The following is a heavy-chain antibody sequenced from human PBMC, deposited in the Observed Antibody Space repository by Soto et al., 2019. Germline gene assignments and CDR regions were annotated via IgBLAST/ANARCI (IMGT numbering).Heavy chain of an antibody. CDR1: GGSISSYY. CDR2: IYYSGTT. D-gene: IGHD3-22*01. Sequence: PSETLSLTCTVSGGSISSYYWSWIRQPPGKGLEWVGYIYYSGTTNYNPSLKSRVTISVDTSKNQFSLKLSSVTAADTAVYYCARDYYYDSSGYQGRSIKYNWFDPWGQGTLVTVSS. V-gene: IGHV4-59*01. J-gene: IGHJ5*02. CDR3: ARDYYYDSSGYQGRSIKYNWFDP.